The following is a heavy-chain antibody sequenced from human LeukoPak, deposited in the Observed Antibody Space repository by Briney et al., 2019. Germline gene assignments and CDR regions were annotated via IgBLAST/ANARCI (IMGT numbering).Heavy chain of an antibody. CDR2: INPNSGDT. V-gene: IGHV1-2*02. CDR3: ATLKGWGDAFDM. Sequence: VASVKVSCKASGYTFTAYYMHWVRQAPGVGVEWMGRINPNSGDTNFAPKFQGRVTMTRDTSTITAYLELSRLRFDDTAVYYCATLKGWGDAFDMWGQGTMVTVSS. CDR1: GYTFTAYY. D-gene: IGHD3-16*01. J-gene: IGHJ3*02.